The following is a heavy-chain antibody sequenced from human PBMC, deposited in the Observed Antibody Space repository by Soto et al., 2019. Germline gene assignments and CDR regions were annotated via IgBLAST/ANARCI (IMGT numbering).Heavy chain of an antibody. CDR1: GGSISSGGYY. V-gene: IGHV4-31*03. Sequence: PSETLSLTCTVSGGSISSGGYYWSWIRQHPGKGLEWIGYIYYSGSTYYNPSLKSRVTISVDTSKNQFSLKLSSVTAADTAVYYCARDRKIGYDSSGYSTPRGAYYYYGMDVWSHGTTVTVSS. D-gene: IGHD3-22*01. CDR3: ARDRKIGYDSSGYSTPRGAYYYYGMDV. CDR2: IYYSGST. J-gene: IGHJ6*02.